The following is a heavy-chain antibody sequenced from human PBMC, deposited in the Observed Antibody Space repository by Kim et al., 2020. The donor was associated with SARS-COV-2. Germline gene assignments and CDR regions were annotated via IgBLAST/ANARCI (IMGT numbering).Heavy chain of an antibody. J-gene: IGHJ4*02. CDR2: GNT. CDR3: AATNDRFDY. Sequence: GNTNYAQKFQERVTITRDMSTSTAYMELSSLRSEDTAVYYCAATNDRFDYWGQGTLVTVSS. V-gene: IGHV1-58*01. D-gene: IGHD1-1*01.